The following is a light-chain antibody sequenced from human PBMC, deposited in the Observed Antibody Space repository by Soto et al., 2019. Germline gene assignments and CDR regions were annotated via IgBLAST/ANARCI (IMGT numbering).Light chain of an antibody. CDR1: QSISSW. CDR2: DAS. V-gene: IGKV1-5*01. J-gene: IGKJ1*01. Sequence: DIQMTQSPSTLSASVGDRVTITCRASQSISSWLAWYQQKPGKAPKLLIYDASSLESGVPSRFSGSGSGTEFTLTFSSLQPDDFATYYCQQYTSYSRTFGQGTKVEIK. CDR3: QQYTSYSRT.